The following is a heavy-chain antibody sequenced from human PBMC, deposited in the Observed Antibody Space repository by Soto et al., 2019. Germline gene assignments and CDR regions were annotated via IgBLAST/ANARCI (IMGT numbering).Heavy chain of an antibody. J-gene: IGHJ3*02. CDR1: GFTFSDYS. CDR2: ISWNSDNI. V-gene: IGHV3-9*01. CDR3: AKDLYSNYGDAFDI. D-gene: IGHD4-4*01. Sequence: GGSLRLSCAASGFTFSDYSMNWVRQAPGKGLEWVSGISWNSDNIVYADSVKGRFTISRDNAKNSLYLQMNSLRAEDTALYYCAKDLYSNYGDAFDIWGQGTMVTVSS.